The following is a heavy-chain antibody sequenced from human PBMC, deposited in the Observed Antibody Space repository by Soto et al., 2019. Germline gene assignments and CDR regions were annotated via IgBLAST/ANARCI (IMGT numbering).Heavy chain of an antibody. J-gene: IGHJ4*02. CDR2: IKEDGSDK. V-gene: IGHV3-7*01. CDR1: GFTFNTYW. D-gene: IGHD6-25*01. Sequence: GGSLRLSCVASGFTFNTYWMSWVRQAPGKGLEWVANIKEDGSDKYYVDSVKGRFTISRDNAKNLLYLQMNSLGAGDTAMYYCARFTRGSSGDYWGQGTLVTVS. CDR3: ARFTRGSSGDY.